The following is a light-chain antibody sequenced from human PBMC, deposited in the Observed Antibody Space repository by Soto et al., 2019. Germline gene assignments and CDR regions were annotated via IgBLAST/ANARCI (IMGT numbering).Light chain of an antibody. CDR3: QQRSNGSLT. V-gene: IGKV3-11*01. Sequence: EIVLTQSPATLSLSPGERATLSCRASQSVSSYLAWYQQKPGQAPRLLIYDASNRATGIPARFSGSGSVTDFTLTISSLEPEDFAVYYCQQRSNGSLTFGQGNKLEIK. J-gene: IGKJ2*01. CDR1: QSVSSY. CDR2: DAS.